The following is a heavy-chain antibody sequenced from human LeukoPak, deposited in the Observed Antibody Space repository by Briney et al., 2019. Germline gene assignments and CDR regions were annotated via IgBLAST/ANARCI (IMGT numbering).Heavy chain of an antibody. CDR3: AILTMITSAPNWFDP. Sequence: ASVKVSCKASGYTFTDYAMHWVRQAPGERLEWMGWINTRKGNTKYSQKFQGRVTITMDTSASTVYMELSSLRSEDTAVYYCAILTMITSAPNWFDPWSQGTLVTVSS. D-gene: IGHD3-22*01. V-gene: IGHV1-3*04. CDR2: INTRKGNT. J-gene: IGHJ5*02. CDR1: GYTFTDYA.